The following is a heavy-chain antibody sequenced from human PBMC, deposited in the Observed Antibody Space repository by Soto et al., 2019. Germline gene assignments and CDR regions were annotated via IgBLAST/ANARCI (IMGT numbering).Heavy chain of an antibody. CDR3: ARDAGYVLLWFGELLPQTNWFDP. V-gene: IGHV1-18*01. CDR2: ISAYNGNT. J-gene: IGHJ5*02. CDR1: GYTFTSYG. D-gene: IGHD3-10*01. Sequence: QVQLVQSGAEVKKPGASVKVSCKASGYTFTSYGISWVRQAPGQGLEWMGWISAYNGNTNYAQKLQGRVTMTTDTSTRTAYMELRSLRSDDTAVYYCARDAGYVLLWFGELLPQTNWFDPWGQGTLVTVSS.